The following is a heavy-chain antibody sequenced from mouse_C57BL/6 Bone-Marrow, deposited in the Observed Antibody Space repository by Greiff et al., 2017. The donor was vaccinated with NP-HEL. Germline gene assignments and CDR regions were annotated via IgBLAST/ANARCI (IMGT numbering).Heavy chain of an antibody. V-gene: IGHV5-4*01. Sequence: EVMLVESGGGLVKPGGSLKLSCAASGFTFSSYAMSWVRQTPEKRLEWVATISDGGSYTYYPDNVKGRFTISRDNAKNNLYLQMSHLKSEDTAMYYCARDPSYGNYRGYFDVWGTGTTVTVSS. J-gene: IGHJ1*03. D-gene: IGHD2-1*01. CDR2: ISDGGSYT. CDR1: GFTFSSYA. CDR3: ARDPSYGNYRGYFDV.